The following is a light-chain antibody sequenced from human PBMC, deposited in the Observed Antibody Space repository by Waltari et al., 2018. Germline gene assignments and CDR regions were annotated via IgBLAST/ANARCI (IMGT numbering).Light chain of an antibody. CDR3: CSYAGRYTSV. CDR2: DVD. Sequence: QSALTQPRSVSGSPGQSVTFSCTGTSSDVGAYTYVYWYQVHPGTVPNIILYDVDKRPAGFPARFSGSTAANTASLTISGLQTEDEADYYCCSYAGRYTSVFGGGTKVTVL. CDR1: SSDVGAYTY. J-gene: IGLJ2*01. V-gene: IGLV2-11*01.